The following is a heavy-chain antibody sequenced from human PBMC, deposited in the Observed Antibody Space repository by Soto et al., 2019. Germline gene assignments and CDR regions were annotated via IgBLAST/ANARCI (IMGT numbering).Heavy chain of an antibody. CDR1: GFTFSYYY. CDR3: ARTRGYSYGYFDY. V-gene: IGHV3-11*01. CDR2: ISSSGSTI. J-gene: IGHJ4*02. Sequence: PGGSLRLSCAASGFTFSYYYMSWIRQSPGKGLEWVSYISSSGSTIYYADSVKGRFTISRDNAKNSLYLQMNSLRAEDTAVYYCARTRGYSYGYFDYWGQGTLVTVSS. D-gene: IGHD5-18*01.